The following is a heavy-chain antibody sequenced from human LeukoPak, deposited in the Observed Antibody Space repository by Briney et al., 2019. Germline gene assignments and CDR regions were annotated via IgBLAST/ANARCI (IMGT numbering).Heavy chain of an antibody. CDR1: GFTFSSHV. CDR3: AKDLGYCSGGSCSSDPLGGFDY. V-gene: IGHV3-23*01. CDR2: ISGSGAGT. Sequence: GGSLRLSCAASGFTFSSHVMTWVRQAPGKGPEWVSGISGSGAGTYYADSVKGRFTISRDNSKNTLYLQMNSLRAEDTAVYYCAKDLGYCSGGSCSSDPLGGFDYWGQGTLVTVSS. J-gene: IGHJ4*02. D-gene: IGHD2-15*01.